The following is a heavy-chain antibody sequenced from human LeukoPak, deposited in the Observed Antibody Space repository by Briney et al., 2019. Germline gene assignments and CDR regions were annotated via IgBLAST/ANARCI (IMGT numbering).Heavy chain of an antibody. J-gene: IGHJ4*02. CDR3: ARRSSGGTSSPLDY. V-gene: IGHV1-2*02. CDR1: GYTFTSYY. Sequence: GASVKASCKASGYTFTSYYMHWVRQAPGQGLEWMGWINPNSGGTNYAQKSRGRVTMTRDTSISTVYMELSRLTSDDTAVYYCARRSSGGTSSPLDYWGQGTLVTVSS. CDR2: INPNSGGT. D-gene: IGHD2-15*01.